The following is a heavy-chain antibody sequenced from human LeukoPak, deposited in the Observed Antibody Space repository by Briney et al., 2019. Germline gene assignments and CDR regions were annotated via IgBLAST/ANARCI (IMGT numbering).Heavy chain of an antibody. CDR3: AKGRRSSSGLDAFDI. Sequence: GGSLRLSCAASGFTFDDYAMHWVRQAPGKGLEWVSGISWNSGSIGYADSVKGRFTISRDNAKNSLYLQMNSLRAEDMALYYCAKGRRSSSGLDAFDIWGQGTMVTVSS. V-gene: IGHV3-9*03. J-gene: IGHJ3*02. CDR2: ISWNSGSI. CDR1: GFTFDDYA. D-gene: IGHD6-6*01.